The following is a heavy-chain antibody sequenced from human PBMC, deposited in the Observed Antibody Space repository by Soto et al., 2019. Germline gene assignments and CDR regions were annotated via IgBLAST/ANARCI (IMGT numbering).Heavy chain of an antibody. CDR2: ISGSGGST. CDR1: GFTFSDSY. D-gene: IGHD6-19*01. Sequence: VQLVESGGGLVKPGGSLRLSCAASGFTFSDSYMTWIRQAPGKGLEWVSAISGSGGSTYYADSVKGRFTISRDNSKNTLYLQMNSLRAEDTAVYYCAKDGYSSGPPDYWGQGTLVTVSS. V-gene: IGHV3-23*04. J-gene: IGHJ4*02. CDR3: AKDGYSSGPPDY.